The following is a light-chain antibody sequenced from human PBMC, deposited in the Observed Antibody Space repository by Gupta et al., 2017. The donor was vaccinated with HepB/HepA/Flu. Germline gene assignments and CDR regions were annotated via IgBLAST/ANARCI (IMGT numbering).Light chain of an antibody. V-gene: IGLV3-19*01. CDR1: SRRSYY. J-gene: IGLJ2*01. Sequence: SSELTPDPAVSVALGQTVRITCQGDSRRSYYASLYQQKPAPAPRLVIYDKNNPPSGTPHRFSGCSSGNTAALTITGAQAEDEDAFYCNAGYISGIHVIFGGGTKLTVL. CDR2: DKN. CDR3: NAGYISGIHVI.